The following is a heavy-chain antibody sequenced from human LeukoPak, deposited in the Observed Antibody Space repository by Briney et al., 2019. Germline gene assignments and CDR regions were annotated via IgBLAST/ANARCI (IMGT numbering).Heavy chain of an antibody. CDR1: GFTFSNSA. V-gene: IGHV3-23*01. CDR3: AKKYSTGLDP. D-gene: IGHD1-26*01. Sequence: GGSLRLSCAASGFTFSNSALSWVRQAPGKGLEWVSDISGSGGSTYYADSVKGRFTISRDNSKNTLYLQMNSLRAEDTAVYYCAKKYSTGLDPWGQGTLVTVSS. CDR2: ISGSGGST. J-gene: IGHJ5*02.